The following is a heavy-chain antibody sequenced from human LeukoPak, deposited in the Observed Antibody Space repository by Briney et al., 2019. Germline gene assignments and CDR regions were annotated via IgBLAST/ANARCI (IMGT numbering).Heavy chain of an antibody. CDR3: AKDSIEVVPAAQPSPYYYYYYYMDV. D-gene: IGHD2-2*01. J-gene: IGHJ6*03. CDR2: IRYDGSNK. V-gene: IGHV3-30*02. CDR1: GFTFSSYG. Sequence: PGGSLRLSCAASGFTFSSYGMHWFRQAPGKGLEWVAFIRYDGSNKYYADSVKGRFTISRDNSKNTLYLQMNSLRAEDTAVYYCAKDSIEVVPAAQPSPYYYYYYYMDVWGKGTTVTVSS.